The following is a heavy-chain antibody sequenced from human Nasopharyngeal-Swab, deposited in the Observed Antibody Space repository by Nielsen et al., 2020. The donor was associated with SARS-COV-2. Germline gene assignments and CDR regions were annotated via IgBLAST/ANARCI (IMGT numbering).Heavy chain of an antibody. CDR3: ARASVVPAAMDYYYYMDV. J-gene: IGHJ6*03. Sequence: WIRQPPGKGLEWIGEINHSGSTNYNPSLKSRVTISVDTSKNQFSLKLSSVTAADTAVYYRARASVVPAAMDYYYYMDVWGKGTTVTVSS. D-gene: IGHD2-2*01. V-gene: IGHV4-34*01. CDR2: INHSGST.